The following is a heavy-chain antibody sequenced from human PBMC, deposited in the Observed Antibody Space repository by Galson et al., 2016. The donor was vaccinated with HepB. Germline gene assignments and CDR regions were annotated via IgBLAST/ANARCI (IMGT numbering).Heavy chain of an antibody. J-gene: IGHJ6*04. V-gene: IGHV3-23*01. CDR2: ITRSGAST. D-gene: IGHD1-26*01. CDR3: VQGSTAPAV. Sequence: SLRLSCAASGFTFRNDGMTWVRQAPGKGLDAVSSITRSGASTDYADSVKGRFTISRDNSKNTLSLQMDSLTAVDTAIYYCVQGSTAPAVWGKGTSVTVSS. CDR1: GFTFRNDG.